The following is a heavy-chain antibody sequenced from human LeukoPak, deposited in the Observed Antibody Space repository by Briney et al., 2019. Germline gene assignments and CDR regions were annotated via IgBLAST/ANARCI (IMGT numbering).Heavy chain of an antibody. J-gene: IGHJ5*02. CDR1: GGSFSGYY. CDR2: INHSGST. V-gene: IGHV4-34*01. D-gene: IGHD1-26*01. Sequence: PSETLSLTCAVYGGSFSGYYWSWIRQPPGKGLEWIGEINHSGSTNYNPSLKSRVTISVDTSKNQFSLELSSVTAADTAVYYCARGPLGKEWFDPWGQGTLVTVSS. CDR3: ARGPLGKEWFDP.